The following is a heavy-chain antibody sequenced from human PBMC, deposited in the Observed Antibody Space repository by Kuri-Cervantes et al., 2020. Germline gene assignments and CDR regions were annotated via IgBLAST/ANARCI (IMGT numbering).Heavy chain of an antibody. V-gene: IGHV4-34*01. D-gene: IGHD6-13*01. CDR1: GGSFSGYY. CDR3: ARSVRYSSSWLYYYYYGMDV. CDR2: INHSGST. J-gene: IGHJ6*02. Sequence: GSLRLSCAVYGGSFSGYYWSWIRQPPGKGLEWIGEINHSGSTNYNPSLKSRVTISVDTSKNQFSLKLSSVTAADTAVYYCARSVRYSSSWLYYYYYGMDVWGQGTTVTVSS.